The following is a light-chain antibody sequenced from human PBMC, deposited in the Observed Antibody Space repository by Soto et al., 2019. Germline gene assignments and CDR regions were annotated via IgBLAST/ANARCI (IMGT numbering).Light chain of an antibody. J-gene: IGLJ2*01. CDR3: SSYTGGSTLVV. CDR2: DVS. CDR1: RSDVGGYDY. Sequence: QSALTQPASVSGSLGQSITISCTGTRSDVGGYDYVSWYQHRPGEAPKLMIYDVSLRPSGVSYRFSGSKSGNTASLAISGLQAEDEGDYYGSSYTGGSTLVVFGGGTKLTVL. V-gene: IGLV2-14*03.